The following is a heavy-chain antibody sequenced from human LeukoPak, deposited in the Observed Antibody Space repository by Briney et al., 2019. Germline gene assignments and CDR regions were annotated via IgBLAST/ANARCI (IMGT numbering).Heavy chain of an antibody. CDR2: INQDGSEE. Sequence: GGPLRLSCVGSGFTFSSYWTTRVRQAPGKGLEWVANINQDGSEENYVDSVRGRFTISRDNARNSLFLQMNSLRAEDTAVYYCAGGQTPCPRTCLDYWGQGTLVTVSS. J-gene: IGHJ4*02. D-gene: IGHD1-14*01. CDR1: GFTFSSYW. V-gene: IGHV3-7*04. CDR3: AGGQTPCPRTCLDY.